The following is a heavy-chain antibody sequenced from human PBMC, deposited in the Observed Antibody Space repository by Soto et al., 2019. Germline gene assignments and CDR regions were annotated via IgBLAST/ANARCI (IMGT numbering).Heavy chain of an antibody. V-gene: IGHV4-59*08. J-gene: IGHJ5*02. Sequence: QVQLQESGPGLVRPSETLSLTCTLSGGSFSPNYWSWLRQPPGKGLEWVGYIYYGGTTSYNPSLKRRVTISLETSKSQFSLRLSSVTAADTAVYYCARLGNYYQSLDPWGPGTLVTVSS. CDR3: ARLGNYYQSLDP. D-gene: IGHD4-4*01. CDR1: GGSFSPNY. CDR2: IYYGGTT.